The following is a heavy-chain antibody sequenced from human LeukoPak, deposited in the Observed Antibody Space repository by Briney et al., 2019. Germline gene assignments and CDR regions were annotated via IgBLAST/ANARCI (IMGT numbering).Heavy chain of an antibody. Sequence: EASVTVSCKASGGTFSSYAISWVRQAPGQGLEWMGGITPMFGTANYAQKFQGRVTITADESTSTAYMELSSLRSEDTAVYYCVRDGSYYDSSGYYYLYWGQGTLVTVPS. CDR3: VRDGSYYDSSGYYYLY. CDR1: GGTFSSYA. J-gene: IGHJ4*02. V-gene: IGHV1-69*13. CDR2: ITPMFGTA. D-gene: IGHD3-22*01.